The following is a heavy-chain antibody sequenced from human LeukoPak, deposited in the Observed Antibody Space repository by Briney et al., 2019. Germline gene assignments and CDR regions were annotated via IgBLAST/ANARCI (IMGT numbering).Heavy chain of an antibody. CDR2: IYPGDSDT. J-gene: IGHJ3*02. CDR1: GYSFTTYW. CDR3: ARRRWADAFDI. D-gene: IGHD4-23*01. Sequence: GESLKISCKDSGYSFTTYWIAWVRQMPGKGLEWMGIIYPGDSDTTYSPSFQGQVTISADKSISTAYLQWNSLKASDTAMYYCARRRWADAFDIWGQRKKVTVSS. V-gene: IGHV5-51*01.